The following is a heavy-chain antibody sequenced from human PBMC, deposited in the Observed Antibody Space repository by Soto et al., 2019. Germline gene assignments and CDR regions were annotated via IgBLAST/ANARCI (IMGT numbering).Heavy chain of an antibody. D-gene: IGHD3-22*01. J-gene: IGHJ3*02. CDR2: ISGSGGST. CDR3: ANVSPYFYDSSGSHAFDI. CDR1: GFTFSSYA. Sequence: EVQLLESGGGLVQPGGSLRLSCAASGFTFSSYAMSWVRQAPGKGLEWVSAISGSGGSTYYADSVKGRFTISRDNSKNTLYLQMNRLRAEDTAVYYCANVSPYFYDSSGSHAFDIWGQGTMVTVSS. V-gene: IGHV3-23*01.